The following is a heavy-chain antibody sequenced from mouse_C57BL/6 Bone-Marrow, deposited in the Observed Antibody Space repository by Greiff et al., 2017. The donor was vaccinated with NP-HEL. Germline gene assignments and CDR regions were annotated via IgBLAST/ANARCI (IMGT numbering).Heavy chain of an antibody. D-gene: IGHD2-2*01. CDR1: GYTFTSYW. Sequence: QVQLKQPGAELVKPGASVKLSCKASGYTFTSYWMQWVKQRPGQGLEWIGEIDPSDSYTNYNQKFKGKATLTVDTSSSTAYMQLSSLTSEDSAVYYCARLGLRHYYAMDYWGQGTSVTVSS. CDR3: ARLGLRHYYAMDY. J-gene: IGHJ4*01. CDR2: IDPSDSYT. V-gene: IGHV1-50*01.